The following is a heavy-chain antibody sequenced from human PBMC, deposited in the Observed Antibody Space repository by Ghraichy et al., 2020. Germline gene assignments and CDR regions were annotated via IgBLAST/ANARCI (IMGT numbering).Heavy chain of an antibody. CDR2: IYYSGST. J-gene: IGHJ6*03. V-gene: IGHV4-59*01. D-gene: IGHD6-13*01. CDR1: GGSISNYY. CDR3: ARAPSGGTAAGARYCYYMDV. Sequence: SETLSLTCTVSGGSISNYYWSWIRQPPGKGLEWIGYIYYSGSTNYNPSLKSRVTISVDTSKNQFSLKLSSVTAADTAVYYCARAPSGGTAAGARYCYYMDVWGKGTTVTVSS.